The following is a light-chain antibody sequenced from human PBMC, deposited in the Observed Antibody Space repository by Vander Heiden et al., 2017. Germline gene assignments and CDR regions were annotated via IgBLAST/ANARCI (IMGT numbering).Light chain of an antibody. Sequence: EIVMTPHPATLSVSPGERATLPCRASQSVSSNLAWYQQKPGQAPRLLIYGASTRATGIPARFSGSGSWTEFTLTISSLQSEDFAVYYCQQYNNWPPWTFGQGTKVEIK. CDR1: QSVSSN. CDR2: GAS. J-gene: IGKJ1*01. V-gene: IGKV3-15*01. CDR3: QQYNNWPPWT.